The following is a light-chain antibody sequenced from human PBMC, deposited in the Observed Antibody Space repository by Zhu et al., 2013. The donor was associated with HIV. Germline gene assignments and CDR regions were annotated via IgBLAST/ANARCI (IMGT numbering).Light chain of an antibody. CDR2: GGS. J-gene: IGKJ2*01. CDR1: QDIDNS. Sequence: IQMTQSPPSLSAALGERITITCRASQDIDNSLAWYQQKPGQVPKLLIYGGSILSSGVPSRFSGGGSDTDFTLTISSVQSEDIATYFCQRYNVAPYTFGPGTRLE. V-gene: IGKV1-27*01. CDR3: QRYNVAPYT.